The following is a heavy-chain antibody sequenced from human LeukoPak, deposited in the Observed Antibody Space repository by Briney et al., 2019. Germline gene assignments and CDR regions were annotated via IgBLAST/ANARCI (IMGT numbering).Heavy chain of an antibody. Sequence: PSQTLSLTCTVSGGSISSGSYYWSWIRQPAGKGLEWIGRIYTSGSTNYNPSLKSRVTISVDTSKNQFSLKLSSVTAADTAVYYCARDGYSGNDGIWGQGTLVTVSS. CDR2: IYTSGST. V-gene: IGHV4-61*02. J-gene: IGHJ4*02. CDR3: ARDGYSGNDGI. CDR1: GGSISSGSYY. D-gene: IGHD5-12*01.